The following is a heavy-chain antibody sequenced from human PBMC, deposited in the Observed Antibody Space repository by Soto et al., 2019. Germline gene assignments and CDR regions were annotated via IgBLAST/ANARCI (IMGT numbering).Heavy chain of an antibody. V-gene: IGHV1-3*05. CDR3: ARESENYQNWFDP. CDR1: GYTFTKYL. CDR2: INAGTDNT. Sequence: QVQLVQSGAEEKKPGASVKVSFKASGYTFTKYLIHWVRQAPGQRLEWMEWINAGTDNTRYSEKFQGRVTITRDTSASTAYMELTSLRSEYTAVYYCARESENYQNWFDPWGQGTLVTVSS. J-gene: IGHJ5*02. D-gene: IGHD1-7*01.